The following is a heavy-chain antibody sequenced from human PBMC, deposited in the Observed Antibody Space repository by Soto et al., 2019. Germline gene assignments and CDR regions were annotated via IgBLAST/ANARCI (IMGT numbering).Heavy chain of an antibody. J-gene: IGHJ4*02. CDR3: AKTWIQLWFLEY. Sequence: QVQLVESGGGVVQPGRSLRLSCAASGFTFSNYGMNWVRQAPGKGLEWVAVISYDGSNKYYADSVKGRFTISRDNSKNTLYLQMNSLRAEDTAVYYCAKTWIQLWFLEYWGQGTLVTVSS. D-gene: IGHD5-18*01. CDR1: GFTFSNYG. V-gene: IGHV3-30*18. CDR2: ISYDGSNK.